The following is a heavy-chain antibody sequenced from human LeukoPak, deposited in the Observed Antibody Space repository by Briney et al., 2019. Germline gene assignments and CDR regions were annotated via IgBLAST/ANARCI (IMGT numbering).Heavy chain of an antibody. Sequence: SETLSLTCTVSGGSISSYYWSWIRQPPGKGLEWIGYIYYSGSTNYNPSLKSRATISVDTSKNQFSLKLSSVTAADTAVYYCARDSYGFNYFDYWGQGTLVTVSS. CDR3: ARDSYGFNYFDY. CDR1: GGSISSYY. CDR2: IYYSGST. D-gene: IGHD5-18*01. J-gene: IGHJ4*02. V-gene: IGHV4-59*01.